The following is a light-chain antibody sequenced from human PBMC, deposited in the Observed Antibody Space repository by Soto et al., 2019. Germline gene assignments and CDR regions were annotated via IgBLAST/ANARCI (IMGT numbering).Light chain of an antibody. CDR1: QSVRNS. V-gene: IGKV3-11*01. Sequence: EIVLTQSPATLSLSPGDRATLSCRASQSVRNSLAWYQQKPGQAPRLVIYDVSKRAAGIAARFSGSGSGTDFTLTISSLEPEDFATYYCLQDINYPWTFGQGTKVEIK. CDR2: DVS. J-gene: IGKJ1*01. CDR3: LQDINYPWT.